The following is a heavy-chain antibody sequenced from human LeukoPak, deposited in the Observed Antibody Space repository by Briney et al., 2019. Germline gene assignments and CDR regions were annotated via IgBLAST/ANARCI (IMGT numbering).Heavy chain of an antibody. V-gene: IGHV1-18*01. J-gene: IGHJ5*02. CDR3: ARAPRCNTNSCNSWFDP. D-gene: IGHD2-8*01. CDR2: INVNT. Sequence: ASVKVPCTASGDSFSSYGISWMRQAPGQGLEWMGWINVNTKYAQKFQGRVTMTTDTSKTTAYMELRSLRSDDTAVYYCARAPRCNTNSCNSWFDPWGQGTLVTVSS. CDR1: GDSFSSYG.